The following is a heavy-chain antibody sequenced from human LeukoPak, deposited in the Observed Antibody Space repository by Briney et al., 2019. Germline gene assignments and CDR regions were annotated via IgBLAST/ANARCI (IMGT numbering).Heavy chain of an antibody. J-gene: IGHJ4*02. V-gene: IGHV4-4*07. CDR3: ARLGSSSWYETKSYFDY. D-gene: IGHD6-13*01. Sequence: SETLSLTCSVYGGSFSGYYWSWIRQPAGKGLEWIGRIYTSGSTNYNPSLKSRVTMSVDTSKNQFSLKLSSVTAADTAVYYCARLGSSSWYETKSYFDYWGQGTLVTVSS. CDR1: GGSFSGYY. CDR2: IYTSGST.